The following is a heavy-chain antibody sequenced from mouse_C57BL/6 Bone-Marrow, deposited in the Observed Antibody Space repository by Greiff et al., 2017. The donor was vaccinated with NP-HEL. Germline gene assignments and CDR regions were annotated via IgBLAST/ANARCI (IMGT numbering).Heavy chain of an antibody. Sequence: QVQLKQPGAELVKPGASVKMSCKASGYTFTSYWITWVKQRPGQGLEWIGDIYPGSGSTNYNEKFKSKATLTVDTSSSTAYMQLSSLTSEDSAVYYCARPTVGRLWYFDVWGTGTTVTVSS. CDR1: GYTFTSYW. D-gene: IGHD1-1*01. J-gene: IGHJ1*03. CDR3: ARPTVGRLWYFDV. V-gene: IGHV1-55*01. CDR2: IYPGSGST.